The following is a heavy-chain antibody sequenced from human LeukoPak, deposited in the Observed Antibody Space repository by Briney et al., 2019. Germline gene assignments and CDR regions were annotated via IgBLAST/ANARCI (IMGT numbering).Heavy chain of an antibody. Sequence: SEILSPTCAVYGGSFSGYYWSWIRQPPGKGLEWIGEINHSGSTNYNPSLKSRVTISVDTSKNQFSLKLSSVTAADTAVYYCARGHYDYVWGSYRYTRNDYYYYVDVWGKGTTVTVSS. V-gene: IGHV4-34*01. CDR1: GGSFSGYY. CDR2: INHSGST. D-gene: IGHD3-16*02. J-gene: IGHJ6*03. CDR3: ARGHYDYVWGSYRYTRNDYYYYVDV.